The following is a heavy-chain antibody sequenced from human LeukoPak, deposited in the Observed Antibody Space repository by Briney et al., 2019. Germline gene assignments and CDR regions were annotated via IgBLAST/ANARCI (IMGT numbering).Heavy chain of an antibody. CDR3: ARRSAAGIAFDY. CDR1: GGSFSGYY. V-gene: IGHV4-34*01. Sequence: PSETLSLTCAVYGGSFSGYYWSWIRQPPGKGLEWIGEINHSGSTNYNPSLKSRVTISVDTSKNRFSLKLSSVTAADTDVYYCARRSAAGIAFDYWGQGTLVTVSS. D-gene: IGHD6-13*01. J-gene: IGHJ4*02. CDR2: INHSGST.